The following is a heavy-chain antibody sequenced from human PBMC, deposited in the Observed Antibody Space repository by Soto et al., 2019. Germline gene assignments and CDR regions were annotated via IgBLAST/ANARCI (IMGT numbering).Heavy chain of an antibody. CDR1: GGSISSGGYS. D-gene: IGHD3-22*01. J-gene: IGHJ4*02. CDR3: ASGSSYYYDSSGYYYSDY. V-gene: IGHV4-30-2*01. CDR2: IYHSGST. Sequence: SETLSLTCAVSGGSISSGGYSWSWIRQPPGKGLEWIGYIYHSGSTYYNPSLKSRVTISVDRSKNQFSLKLSSVTAADTAVYYCASGSSYYYDSSGYYYSDYWGQGTLVTVSS.